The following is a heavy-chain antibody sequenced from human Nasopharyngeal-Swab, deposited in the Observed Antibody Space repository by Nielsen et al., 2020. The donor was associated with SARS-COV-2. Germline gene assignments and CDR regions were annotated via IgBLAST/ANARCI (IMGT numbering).Heavy chain of an antibody. CDR3: ARVEAGGEWELLPYYYYYMDV. CDR2: ISYDGSNK. D-gene: IGHD1-26*01. Sequence: WIRQPPGKGLEWVAGISYDGSNKYYADSVKGRFTISRDNSKNTLYLQMNSLRAEDTAVYYCARVEAGGEWELLPYYYYYMDVWGKGTTVTVS. V-gene: IGHV3-30*03. J-gene: IGHJ6*03.